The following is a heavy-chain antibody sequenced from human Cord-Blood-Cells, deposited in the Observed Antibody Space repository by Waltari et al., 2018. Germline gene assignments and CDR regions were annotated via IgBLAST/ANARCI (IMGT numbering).Heavy chain of an antibody. V-gene: IGHV3-53*04. CDR2: IYSGAIT. CDR1: GFTVSSTY. Sequence: EVQLVESGGGLVQPGGSLRLSCAASGFTVSSTYMSWVRQAPGRGLGWVSGIYSGAITYYADSVKCRFTIARHNSKNSLYLQMNSLRAEDTAVYYCARDQSDAFDIWGQGTMVTVSS. J-gene: IGHJ3*02. CDR3: ARDQSDAFDI.